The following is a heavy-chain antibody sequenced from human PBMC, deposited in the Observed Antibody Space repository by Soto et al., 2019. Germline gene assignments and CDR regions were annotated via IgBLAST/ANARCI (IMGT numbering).Heavy chain of an antibody. CDR1: GFPFSNYW. CDR2: IAPDGSST. CDR3: AVGGGEVPGYYYYGMDV. V-gene: IGHV3-74*03. D-gene: IGHD2-2*01. J-gene: IGHJ6*02. Sequence: GETLRLNCAVSGFPFSNYWMHRVRQAPGKGLFRVSCIAPDGSSTTYAGSVKGRFNISRDNAKNSLYLQMNSLRAEDTAVYYCAVGGGEVPGYYYYGMDVWGQGTTVTISS.